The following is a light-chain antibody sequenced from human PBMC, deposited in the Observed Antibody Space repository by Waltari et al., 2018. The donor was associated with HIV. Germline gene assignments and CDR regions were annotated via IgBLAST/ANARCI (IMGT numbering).Light chain of an antibody. V-gene: IGLV2-11*01. CDR1: SSDVGDYSY. Sequence: QSALTQPRSVSGSPGQSVTISCTGTSSDVGDYSYVSWYQQYPGKAPKFMIYDVNKRPSGIPDRFSCSKSGNTASLTISGLQAEDEADYYCCSYAGRYTWVFGGGTKLTVL. CDR2: DVN. J-gene: IGLJ3*02. CDR3: CSYAGRYTWV.